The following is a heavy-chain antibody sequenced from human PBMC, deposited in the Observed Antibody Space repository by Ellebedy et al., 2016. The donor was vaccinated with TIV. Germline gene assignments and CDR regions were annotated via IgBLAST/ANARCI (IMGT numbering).Heavy chain of an antibody. V-gene: IGHV4-4*02. CDR1: GGSISTNGW. J-gene: IGHJ4*02. CDR3: ARVPPYGDYADY. Sequence: SETLSLTCAVSGGSISTNGWWTWVRQPPGKGLEWIGAFNHSGSTNDNQSLRSRVTLSVDTSTNPFSRKLSSVTAEDTAVYYCARVPPYGDYADYWGQGTLVTVSS. D-gene: IGHD4-17*01. CDR2: FNHSGST.